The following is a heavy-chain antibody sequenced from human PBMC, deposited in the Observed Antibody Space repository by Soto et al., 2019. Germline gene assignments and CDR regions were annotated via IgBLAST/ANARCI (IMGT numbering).Heavy chain of an antibody. V-gene: IGHV4-59*01. D-gene: IGHD3-9*01. J-gene: IGHJ5*02. CDR3: ARGYYDILTGFLVRGRYNWFDP. CDR2: IYYSGST. Sequence: SETLSLTCTVSGGSISSYYWSWIRQPPGKGLEWIGYIYYSGSTNYNPSLKSRVTISVDTSKNQFSLKLSSVTAADTAVYYCARGYYDILTGFLVRGRYNWFDPWGQGTLVTVSS. CDR1: GGSISSYY.